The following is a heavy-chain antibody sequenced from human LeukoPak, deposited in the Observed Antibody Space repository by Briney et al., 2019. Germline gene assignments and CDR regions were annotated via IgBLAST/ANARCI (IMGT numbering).Heavy chain of an antibody. D-gene: IGHD3-10*01. J-gene: IGHJ5*02. Sequence: SETLSLTCTVSGGSISSYYWSWIRQPPGKGLEWIGYIYYSGSTNYNPSLTSRVTISVDTSKTQFSLKLSSVTAADTAVYYCARVDQFGDGWFDPWGQGTLVTVSS. V-gene: IGHV4-59*01. CDR3: ARVDQFGDGWFDP. CDR1: GGSISSYY. CDR2: IYYSGST.